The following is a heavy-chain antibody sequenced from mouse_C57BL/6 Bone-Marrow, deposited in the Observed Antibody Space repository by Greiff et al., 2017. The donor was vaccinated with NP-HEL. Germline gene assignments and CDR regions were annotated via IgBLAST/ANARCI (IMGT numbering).Heavy chain of an antibody. D-gene: IGHD2-1*01. J-gene: IGHJ1*03. CDR2: IHPNSGST. V-gene: IGHV1-64*01. Sequence: VKLQQPGAELVKPGASVKLSCKASGYTFTSYWMHWVKQRPGQGLEWIGMIHPNSGSTNYNEKFKSKATLTVDKSSSTAYMQLSSLTSVDSAVYYCAREGDPLLRWYFDVWGTGTTVTVSS. CDR1: GYTFTSYW. CDR3: AREGDPLLRWYFDV.